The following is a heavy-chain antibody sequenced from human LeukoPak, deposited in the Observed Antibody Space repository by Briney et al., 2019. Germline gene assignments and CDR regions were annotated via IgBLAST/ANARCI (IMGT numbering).Heavy chain of an antibody. J-gene: IGHJ3*02. V-gene: IGHV3-30*04. CDR2: ISYDGSNK. CDR3: ASGYGDPDAFDI. D-gene: IGHD4-17*01. Sequence: GGSLRLSCAASGFTFSSYAMHWVRQAPGMGLEWVAVISYDGSNKYYADSVKGRFTISRDNSKNTLYLQMNSLRAEDTAVYYCASGYGDPDAFDIWGQGTMVTVSS. CDR1: GFTFSSYA.